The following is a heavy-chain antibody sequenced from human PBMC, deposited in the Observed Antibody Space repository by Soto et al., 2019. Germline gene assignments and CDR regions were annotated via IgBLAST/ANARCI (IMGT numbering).Heavy chain of an antibody. Sequence: ASVKVSCKASGYTFNSYDINWVRQATGQGLEWMGWTNPNSGNSGYAQKFQGRVTMTRNTSISTAYMELSSLRSDDTAVYYCAGVTSQLTYCDCWRGYSNYGMDVWGQGTTVTVSS. CDR1: GYTFNSYD. V-gene: IGHV1-8*01. J-gene: IGHJ6*02. D-gene: IGHD3-3*01. CDR2: TNPNSGNS. CDR3: AGVTSQLTYCDCWRGYSNYGMDV.